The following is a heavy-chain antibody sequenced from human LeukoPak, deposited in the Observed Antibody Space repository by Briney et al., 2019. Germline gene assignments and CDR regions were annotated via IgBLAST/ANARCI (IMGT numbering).Heavy chain of an antibody. CDR3: ATEFSGPPTMVRGIL. V-gene: IGHV1-24*01. D-gene: IGHD3-10*01. CDR1: GYTLTELS. CDR2: FDPEDGET. J-gene: IGHJ4*02. Sequence: ASVKFSCKVSGYTLTELSMHWVRQAPGKGLEWMGGFDPEDGETIYAQKFQGRVTMTEDTSTDTAYMELSSLRSEDTAVYYCATEFSGPPTMVRGILWGQGTLVTVSS.